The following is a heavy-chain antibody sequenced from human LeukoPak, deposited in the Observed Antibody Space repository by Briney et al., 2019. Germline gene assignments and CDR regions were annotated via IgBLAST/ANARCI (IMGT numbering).Heavy chain of an antibody. CDR3: ARRPHGMDV. CDR1: GGSISSYY. Sequence: SETLSLTCTASGGSISSYYWSWIRQPPGKGLEWIGYIYYSGSTNYNPSLKSRVTISVDTSKNQFSLKLSSVTAADTAVYYCARRPHGMDVWGQGTTVTVSS. J-gene: IGHJ6*02. CDR2: IYYSGST. V-gene: IGHV4-59*01.